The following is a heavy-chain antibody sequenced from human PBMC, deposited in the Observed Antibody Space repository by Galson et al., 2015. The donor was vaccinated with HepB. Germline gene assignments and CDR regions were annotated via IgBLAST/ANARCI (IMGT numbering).Heavy chain of an antibody. CDR3: ARVYDGDDAGEDYGMDV. V-gene: IGHV3-48*01. CDR2: ISATSRSI. J-gene: IGHJ6*02. Sequence: SLRLSCAGSGFTFSSHFMNWVRQAPGKGLEWVAYISATSRSIYHADSVKGRFSISRDNGKNSLYLQMNSLRAEDTAVYYCARVYDGDDAGEDYGMDVWGPGATVTVSS. CDR1: GFTFSSHF. D-gene: IGHD4-17*01.